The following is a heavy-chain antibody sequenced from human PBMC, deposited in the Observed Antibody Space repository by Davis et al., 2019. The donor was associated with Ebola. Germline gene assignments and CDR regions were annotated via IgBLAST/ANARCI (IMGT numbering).Heavy chain of an antibody. V-gene: IGHV1-2*06. D-gene: IGHD6-19*01. CDR2: INPNSGGT. CDR3: ASFLTYSSGTDY. CDR1: GYTFTGYY. J-gene: IGHJ4*02. Sequence: ASVKVSCMASGYTFTGYYMHWVRQAPGQGLEWMGRINPNSGGTNYAQKFQGRVTMPRDTSISTAYMELSRLRSDDPAVYYCASFLTYSSGTDYWGQGTLVTVSS.